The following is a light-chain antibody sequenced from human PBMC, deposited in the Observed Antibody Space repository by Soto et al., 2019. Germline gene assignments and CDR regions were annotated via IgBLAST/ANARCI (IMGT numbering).Light chain of an antibody. V-gene: IGKV3-15*01. CDR1: QSVSNN. J-gene: IGKJ1*01. CDR3: QQYNNWPPWT. CDR2: DAS. Sequence: ILMTQSPATLSVSPGERATLSCRASQSVSNNLAWYQQKPGQAPSLLIYDASTRATGIPARFSGSGSGTEFTLTINGLQSEDFAVYYCQQYNNWPPWTFGQGTKVEIK.